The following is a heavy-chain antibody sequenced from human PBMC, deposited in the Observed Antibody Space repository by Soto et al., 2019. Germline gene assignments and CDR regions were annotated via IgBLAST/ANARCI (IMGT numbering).Heavy chain of an antibody. CDR2: ISSSSSYI. Sequence: GSLRLSCAASGFTFSSYSMNWVRQAPGKGLEWVSSISSSSSYIYYADSVKGRFTISRDNAKNSLYLQMNSLRAEDTAVYYCARAPRSMIVVVITAYFDYWGQGTLVTVSS. J-gene: IGHJ4*02. CDR1: GFTFSSYS. CDR3: ARAPRSMIVVVITAYFDY. D-gene: IGHD3-22*01. V-gene: IGHV3-21*01.